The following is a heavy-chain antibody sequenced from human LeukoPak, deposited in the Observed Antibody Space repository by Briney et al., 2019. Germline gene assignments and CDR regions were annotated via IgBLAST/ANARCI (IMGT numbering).Heavy chain of an antibody. CDR2: ISGDGGST. Sequence: GGSLRLSCAASGFTFDDYAMHWVRQAPGKGLEWVSLISGDGGSTYYADSLKGRFTISRDNSKNSLYLQMNSLRTEDTASYYCAKGPEMATRWGQGTLVTVSS. CDR3: AKGPEMATR. V-gene: IGHV3-43*02. D-gene: IGHD5-24*01. CDR1: GFTFDDYA. J-gene: IGHJ4*02.